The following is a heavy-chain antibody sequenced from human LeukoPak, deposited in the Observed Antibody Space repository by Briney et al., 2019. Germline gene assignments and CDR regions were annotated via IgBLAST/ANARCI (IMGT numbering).Heavy chain of an antibody. J-gene: IGHJ4*02. CDR3: ARGPRVATYYYFDY. CDR1: GVTVSAYY. D-gene: IGHD1-1*01. Sequence: GGSLRLSCAASGVTVSAYYMSWVRQAPGKGLEWVSVLFGGGTIYYADSVNGRFTISRDNSKNTLYLQLNSLRAEDTAVYYCARGPRVATYYYFDYWGQGTLVTVSS. V-gene: IGHV3-53*01. CDR2: LFGGGTI.